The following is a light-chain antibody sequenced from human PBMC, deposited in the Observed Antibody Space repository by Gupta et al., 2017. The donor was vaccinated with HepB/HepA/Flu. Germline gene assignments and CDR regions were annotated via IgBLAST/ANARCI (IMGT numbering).Light chain of an antibody. CDR1: SSDVGDYNY. CDR3: CSYSGSYTHV. Sequence: STLTQPRSASWPPGQSLRTPSPGTSSDVGDYNYVSWYQPHPGKAPKLMIYDVNNRPSGVPNRFSGSKSGNTASLTISGLQAEDEADYYCCSYSGSYTHVFGTGTKVTVL. CDR2: DVN. V-gene: IGLV2-11*01. J-gene: IGLJ1*01.